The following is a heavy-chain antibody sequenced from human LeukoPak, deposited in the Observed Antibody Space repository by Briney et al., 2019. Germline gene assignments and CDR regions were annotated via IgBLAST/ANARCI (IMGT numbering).Heavy chain of an antibody. CDR2: INPNSGGT. J-gene: IGHJ4*02. D-gene: IGHD3-22*01. Sequence: ASVKVSCKASGYTFTGYYMHWVRQAPGQGLEWMGWINPNSGGTNYAQKFQGRVTMTRDTSISTAYMELSRLRSDDTAVYYCARELTGIVVVGDYWGQGTLVTVSS. CDR3: ARELTGIVVVGDY. V-gene: IGHV1-2*02. CDR1: GYTFTGYY.